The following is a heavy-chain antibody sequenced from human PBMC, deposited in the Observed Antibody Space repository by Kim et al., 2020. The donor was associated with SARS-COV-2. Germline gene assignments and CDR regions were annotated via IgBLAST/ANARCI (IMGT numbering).Heavy chain of an antibody. J-gene: IGHJ6*02. Sequence: SYADYVKGRFTISRDNSKNTLYLQMNSLRAEDRAVYYCARDTRNYYGMDVWGQGTTVTVSS. D-gene: IGHD2-2*01. CDR3: ARDTRNYYGMDV. V-gene: IGHV3-33*01.